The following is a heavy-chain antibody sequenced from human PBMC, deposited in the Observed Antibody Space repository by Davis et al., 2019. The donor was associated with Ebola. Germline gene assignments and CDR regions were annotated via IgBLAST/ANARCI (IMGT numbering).Heavy chain of an antibody. Sequence: ASATVSCNASPYTVTNYGISWVRHAPGQGLEWMVSISPYNGNTHYSPKLQGRLTMTTDTPTSTAYMELRSLRSDDTAVYYCARPSTPNYDFWSGPRDYYGMDVWGQGTTVTVSS. CDR2: ISPYNGNT. V-gene: IGHV1-18*01. CDR1: PYTVTNYG. D-gene: IGHD3-3*01. CDR3: ARPSTPNYDFWSGPRDYYGMDV. J-gene: IGHJ6*02.